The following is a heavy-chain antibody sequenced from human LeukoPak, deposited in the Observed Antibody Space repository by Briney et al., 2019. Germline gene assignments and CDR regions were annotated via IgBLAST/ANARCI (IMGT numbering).Heavy chain of an antibody. D-gene: IGHD2-15*01. CDR3: AGSDIVVVVAATYYYGMDV. V-gene: IGHV3-30*03. CDR1: GFTFSSYG. Sequence: PGGSLGLSCAASGFTFSSYGMHWVRQAPGKGLEWVAVISYDGSNKYYADSVKGRFTISRDNSKNTLYLQMNSLRAEDTAVYYCAGSDIVVVVAATYYYGMDVWGQGTTVTVSS. CDR2: ISYDGSNK. J-gene: IGHJ6*02.